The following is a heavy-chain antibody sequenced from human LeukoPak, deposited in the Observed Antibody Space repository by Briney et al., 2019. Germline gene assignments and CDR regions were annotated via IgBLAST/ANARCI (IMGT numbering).Heavy chain of an antibody. V-gene: IGHV3-7*05. D-gene: IGHD1-26*01. Sequence: GGSLRLSCAASGFTFSNYWMSWVSQAPGKGLEWVANIKEDGSEKYYVDSVKGRFTISRDNAKNSLCLQMNSLRAEDTAIYYCVRSGGYWGQGTLVTVSS. CDR3: VRSGGY. CDR1: GFTFSNYW. CDR2: IKEDGSEK. J-gene: IGHJ4*02.